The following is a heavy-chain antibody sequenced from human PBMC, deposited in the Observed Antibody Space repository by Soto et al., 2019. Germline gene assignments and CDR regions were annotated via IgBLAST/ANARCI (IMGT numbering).Heavy chain of an antibody. V-gene: IGHV3-11*01. CDR1: GFTFSDYY. CDR2: IDSSGSII. Sequence: QVQLVESGGGLVKPGGSLRLSCAASGFTFSDYYMSWIRRAPGKGLEWVSFIDSSGSIIYYANSVKGRFTISRDNAKNSRYLQMNSLRAEDTAVYYCARDLGYYASSCYFYYWGQVTLVTVSS. D-gene: IGHD3-22*01. CDR3: ARDLGYYASSCYFYY. J-gene: IGHJ4*02.